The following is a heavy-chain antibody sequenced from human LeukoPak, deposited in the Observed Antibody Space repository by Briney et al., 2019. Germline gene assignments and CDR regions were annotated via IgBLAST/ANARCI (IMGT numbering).Heavy chain of an antibody. Sequence: SVKVSCKASGGTFSSYAISWVRQAPGQGLEWMGGIIPIFGTANYAQKFQGRVTITADESTSTAYMELSSLRSEDTAVYYCARDFDYSNYPNWFDPWGQGTLVTVSS. J-gene: IGHJ5*02. CDR1: GGTFSSYA. V-gene: IGHV1-69*01. D-gene: IGHD4-11*01. CDR3: ARDFDYSNYPNWFDP. CDR2: IIPIFGTA.